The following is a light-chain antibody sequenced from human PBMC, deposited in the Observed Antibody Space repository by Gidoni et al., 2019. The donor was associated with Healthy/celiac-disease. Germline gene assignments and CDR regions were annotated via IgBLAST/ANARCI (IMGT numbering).Light chain of an antibody. V-gene: IGKV1-5*03. CDR1: QSISSW. CDR2: KAS. J-gene: IGKJ2*01. CDR3: QQYNSYPYT. Sequence: DLPLTQSPSTLSASVGDRVTITCRASQSISSWLAWYQQKTGKAPKRLIYKASSLESGVPSRFSGSGSGKEFNLTISSLQPDDFATYYCQQYNSYPYTFGQGTKLEIK.